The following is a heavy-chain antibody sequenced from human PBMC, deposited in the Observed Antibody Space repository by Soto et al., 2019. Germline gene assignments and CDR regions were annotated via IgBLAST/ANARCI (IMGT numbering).Heavy chain of an antibody. CDR3: AKGGSYPYYYDGMDV. CDR1: GFTFSSYG. J-gene: IGHJ6*02. CDR2: ISYDGSHK. V-gene: IGHV3-30*18. D-gene: IGHD1-26*01. Sequence: VQLVESGGGVVQPGRSLRLSCAASGFTFSSYGMHWVRQAPGKGLEWVAVISYDGSHKYYADSVKGRFTISRDNSKNTLYLQMNSLRAEDTAVYLCAKGGSYPYYYDGMDVWGQGTTVTVSS.